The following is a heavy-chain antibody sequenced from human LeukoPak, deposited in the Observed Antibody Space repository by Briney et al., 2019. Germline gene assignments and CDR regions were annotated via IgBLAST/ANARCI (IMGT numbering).Heavy chain of an antibody. Sequence: GGSLRLPCAASGGIISGSDWIWVRQAPGGGLEGVSLFSYSGANSYYTDSVRGGFTISRDNSKETLFLKINTLRADDTAIYCCSRDMELSSWGLGTMVTVSS. CDR1: GGIISGSD. J-gene: IGHJ3*01. CDR2: FSYSGANS. D-gene: IGHD3-16*02. CDR3: SRDMELSS. V-gene: IGHV3-23*01.